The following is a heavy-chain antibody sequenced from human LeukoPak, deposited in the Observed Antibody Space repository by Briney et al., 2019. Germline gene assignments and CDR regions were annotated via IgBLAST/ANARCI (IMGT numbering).Heavy chain of an antibody. Sequence: SETLSLTCTVSGGSISSGDYYWSWIRQPPGKGLEWIGYIYYSGSTYYNPSLKSRVTISVDTSKNQFSLKLSSVTAADMAVYYCARTPAGDSSGYSYYFDYWGQGTLVTVSS. CDR3: ARTPAGDSSGYSYYFDY. J-gene: IGHJ4*02. CDR1: GGSISSGDYY. V-gene: IGHV4-30-4*01. CDR2: IYYSGST. D-gene: IGHD3-22*01.